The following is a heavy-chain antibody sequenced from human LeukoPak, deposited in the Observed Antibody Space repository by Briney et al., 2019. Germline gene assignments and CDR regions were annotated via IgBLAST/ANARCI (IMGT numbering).Heavy chain of an antibody. CDR3: ARGDITMVRGVITPYYFDY. CDR2: IIPIFGTA. CDR1: GGTFSSYA. D-gene: IGHD3-10*01. Sequence: GASVKVSCKASGGTFSSYAISWVRQAPGQGLEWMGGIIPIFGTANYAQNFQGRVTITADESTSTAYMELSSLRSEDTAVYYCARGDITMVRGVITPYYFDYWGQGTLVPVSS. J-gene: IGHJ4*02. V-gene: IGHV1-69*13.